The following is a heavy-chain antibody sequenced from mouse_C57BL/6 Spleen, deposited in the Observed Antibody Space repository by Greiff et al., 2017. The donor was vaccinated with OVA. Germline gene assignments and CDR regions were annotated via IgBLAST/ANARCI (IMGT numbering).Heavy chain of an antibody. V-gene: IGHV5-4*01. CDR1: GFTFSSYA. Sequence: EVQVVESGGGLVKPGGSLKLSCAASGFTFSSYAMSWVRQTPEKRLEWVATISDGGSYTYYPDNVKGRFTISRDNAKNNLYLQMSHLKSEDTAMYYCAREKGGVPTRYVMDYCGQGTSVTVSS. CDR3: AREKGGVPTRYVMDY. J-gene: IGHJ4*01. CDR2: ISDGGSYT.